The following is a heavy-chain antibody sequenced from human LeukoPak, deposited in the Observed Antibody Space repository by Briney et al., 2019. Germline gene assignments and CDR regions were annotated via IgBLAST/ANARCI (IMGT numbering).Heavy chain of an antibody. CDR2: ISSTSSLI. CDR3: ARYNSGWNDY. CDR1: GFTFSRFN. J-gene: IGHJ4*02. V-gene: IGHV3-21*01. D-gene: IGHD6-19*01. Sequence: GGSQRLSCAASGFTFSRFNMDWVRQAPGKGLEWVPSISSTSSLIWYADSLKGRFTISRDNAKNSLYLQMDSLRAEDTAIYYCARYNSGWNDYWGQGTLVTVSS.